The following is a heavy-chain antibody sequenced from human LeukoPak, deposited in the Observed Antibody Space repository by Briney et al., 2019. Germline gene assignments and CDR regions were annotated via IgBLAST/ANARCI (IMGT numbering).Heavy chain of an antibody. Sequence: GESLKISCKGSGYSFTSYWIGWVRQTPGKGLEWMGIIYPDDSDTRYSPSFQGQVTISADKSISTAYLQWSSLKASDTAIYYCARKTYGSGSYWFDPWGQGTLVTVSS. CDR2: IYPDDSDT. CDR3: ARKTYGSGSYWFDP. J-gene: IGHJ5*02. V-gene: IGHV5-51*01. D-gene: IGHD3-10*01. CDR1: GYSFTSYW.